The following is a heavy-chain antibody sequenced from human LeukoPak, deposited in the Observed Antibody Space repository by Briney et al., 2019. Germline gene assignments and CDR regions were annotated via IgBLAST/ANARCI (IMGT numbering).Heavy chain of an antibody. D-gene: IGHD5-12*01. V-gene: IGHV3-23*01. CDR2: ISDSGGST. CDR1: GFTFSSYA. J-gene: IGHJ4*02. Sequence: GGSLRLSCAASGFTFSSYAMSWVRQAPGKGLEWVSAISDSGGSTYYADSVKGRFTISRDNSKNTLYLQMNSLRAEDTAVYYCANKESGYVLPFDYWGQGTLVTVSS. CDR3: ANKESGYVLPFDY.